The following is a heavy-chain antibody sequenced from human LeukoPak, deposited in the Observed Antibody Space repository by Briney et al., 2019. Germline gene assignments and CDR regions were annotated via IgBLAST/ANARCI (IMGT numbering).Heavy chain of an antibody. CDR2: VYYGGVT. Sequence: SETLSLTCSVSGGSIDNYYWTWIRQPPGKGLEWIGFVYYGGVTKYNPSPKSRVTISVDTSKNQFSLKLSSVTAADTAVYYCARDGYGGNSVGGAFDIWGQGTMVTVSS. CDR1: GGSIDNYY. J-gene: IGHJ3*02. CDR3: ARDGYGGNSVGGAFDI. D-gene: IGHD4-23*01. V-gene: IGHV4-59*01.